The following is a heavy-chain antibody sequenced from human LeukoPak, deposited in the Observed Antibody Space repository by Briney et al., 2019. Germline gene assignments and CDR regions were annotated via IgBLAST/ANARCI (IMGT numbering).Heavy chain of an antibody. D-gene: IGHD3-22*01. V-gene: IGHV3-30*18. CDR1: GFTFSSYG. CDR2: ISHDAKST. Sequence: GGSLRLSCATSGFTFSSYGMHWVRQVPGKGLEWVTVISHDAKSTYHVDSVKGRFTISRDNSKNTLYLQMNSLRAEDTAVYYCAKDGGNYYDTAGNHLMRSYMDVWGKGTTVTVSS. J-gene: IGHJ6*04. CDR3: AKDGGNYYDTAGNHLMRSYMDV.